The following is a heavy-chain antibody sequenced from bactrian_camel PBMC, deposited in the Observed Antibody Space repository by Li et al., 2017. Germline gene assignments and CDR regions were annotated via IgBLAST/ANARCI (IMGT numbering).Heavy chain of an antibody. D-gene: IGHD1*01. V-gene: IGHV3S53*01. Sequence: HVQLVESGGGSVQSGGSLRLSCAASGQSLSDYSMAWFRQVPGKNRQGVAALDTDGTISYADSVKGRFTISRDNAKNTAYLQLNSLKTEDMGIYYCAGSADALKWYWGQGTQVTVS. J-gene: IGHJ4*01. CDR3: AGSADALKWY. CDR2: LDTDGTI. CDR1: GQSLSDYS.